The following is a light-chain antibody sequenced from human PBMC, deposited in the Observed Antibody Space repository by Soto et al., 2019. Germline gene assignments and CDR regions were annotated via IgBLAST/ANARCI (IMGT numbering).Light chain of an antibody. Sequence: EIVMTQSPATRSASPGERATLSCRASQTISKKLAWYQHKPGQAPRLLIYGASTRDTGIPARFSGSGSGTEFALTINSLQSEDVAVYYCLQYDNWPPITFGGGTKVEIK. J-gene: IGKJ4*01. CDR1: QTISKK. CDR3: LQYDNWPPIT. V-gene: IGKV3-15*01. CDR2: GAS.